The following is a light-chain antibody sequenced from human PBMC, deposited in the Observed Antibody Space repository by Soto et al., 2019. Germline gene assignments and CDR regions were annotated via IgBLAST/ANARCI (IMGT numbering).Light chain of an antibody. V-gene: IGKV3-15*01. CDR1: QSISSK. Sequence: MTPSAPTLSVSGGDRATISCRASQSISSKLVWYQQKTGQAPRFLIYGASSWESGIPARFRGSGSGTEFTLTIRSLQSEDFALYYCQESNGCPRTFGGGTKVDI. CDR2: GAS. CDR3: QESNGCPRT. J-gene: IGKJ4*01.